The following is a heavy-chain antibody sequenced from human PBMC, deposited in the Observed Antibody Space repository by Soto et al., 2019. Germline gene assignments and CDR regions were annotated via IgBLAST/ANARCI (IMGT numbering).Heavy chain of an antibody. CDR2: IFYSGST. V-gene: IGHV4-39*07. CDR1: GGSISSSSYY. CDR3: ARRYGGNFDY. D-gene: IGHD1-26*01. J-gene: IGHJ4*02. Sequence: SETLSLTCTVSGGSISSSSYYWGWIRQPPGKGLEWIGSIFYSGSTYYNPSLKSRVTISVDTSKNQFSLKLSSVTAADTAVYYCARRYGGNFDYWGQGTLVTVSS.